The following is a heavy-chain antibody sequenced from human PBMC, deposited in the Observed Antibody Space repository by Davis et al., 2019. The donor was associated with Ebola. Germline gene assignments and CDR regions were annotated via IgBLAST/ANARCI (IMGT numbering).Heavy chain of an antibody. CDR2: INPNSGGT. CDR1: GYTFTSYA. CDR3: ARVGSSSWFDP. Sequence: ASVKVSCKASGYTFTSYAMNWVRQAPGQGLEWMGRINPNSGGTNYAQKFQGRVTMTRDTSISTAYMELSRLRSDDTAVYYCARVGSSSWFDPWGQGTLVTVSS. D-gene: IGHD3-10*01. V-gene: IGHV1-2*06. J-gene: IGHJ5*02.